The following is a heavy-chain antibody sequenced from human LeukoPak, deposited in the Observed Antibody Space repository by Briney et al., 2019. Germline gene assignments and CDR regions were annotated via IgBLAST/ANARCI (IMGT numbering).Heavy chain of an antibody. CDR2: IRYDGSNK. V-gene: IGHV3-30*02. J-gene: IGHJ4*02. D-gene: IGHD3-10*01. Sequence: PGGSLRLSCAASGFTFSSYGMHWVRQAPGKGLEWVAFIRYDGSNKYYADSVKGRFTISRDNSKNTLYLQMNSLRAEDTAVYYCAKDLRSGSGSLYFDCWGQGTLVTVSS. CDR1: GFTFSSYG. CDR3: AKDLRSGSGSLYFDC.